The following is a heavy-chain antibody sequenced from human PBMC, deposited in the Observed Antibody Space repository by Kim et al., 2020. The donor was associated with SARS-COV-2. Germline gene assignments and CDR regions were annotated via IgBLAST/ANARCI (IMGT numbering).Heavy chain of an antibody. Sequence: GGSLRLSCAASGFTFSSYGMHWVRQAPGKGLEWVAVISYDGSNKYYADSVKGRFTISRDNSKNTLYLQMNSLRAEDTAVYYCARHRWFDPWGQGTLVTVS. CDR1: GFTFSSYG. V-gene: IGHV3-33*05. D-gene: IGHD3-16*02. CDR2: ISYDGSNK. J-gene: IGHJ5*02. CDR3: ARHRWFDP.